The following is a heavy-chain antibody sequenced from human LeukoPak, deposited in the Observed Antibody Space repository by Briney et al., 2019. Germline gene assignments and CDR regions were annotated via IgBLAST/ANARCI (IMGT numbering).Heavy chain of an antibody. D-gene: IGHD4-23*01. CDR1: GGSISYYY. Sequence: SETLSLPCTVSGGSISYYYWSWIRQPPGKGLEWIGYIYYSGSTNYNPSLKSRVTISVDTSKNQFSVKLSSVAAADTAVYYCARHTPTTVVSRYWFDPWGQGTLVTVSS. J-gene: IGHJ5*02. CDR2: IYYSGST. CDR3: ARHTPTTVVSRYWFDP. V-gene: IGHV4-59*08.